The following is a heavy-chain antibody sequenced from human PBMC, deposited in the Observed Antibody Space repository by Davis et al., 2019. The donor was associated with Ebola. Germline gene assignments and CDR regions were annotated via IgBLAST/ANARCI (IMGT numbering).Heavy chain of an antibody. CDR2: IDFHGSGT. J-gene: IGHJ3*02. CDR1: GFTFSSHW. CDR3: ARGWLRTGLDI. V-gene: IGHV3-74*01. Sequence: PGGSLRLSCVASGFTFSSHWMQWVRQAPGKGLVWVSSIDFHGSGTTYTDSVKGRFTVSRDNAKNTLYLQMNSLRGEDTAVYYCARGWLRTGLDIWGQGTMVIVSS. D-gene: IGHD5-24*01.